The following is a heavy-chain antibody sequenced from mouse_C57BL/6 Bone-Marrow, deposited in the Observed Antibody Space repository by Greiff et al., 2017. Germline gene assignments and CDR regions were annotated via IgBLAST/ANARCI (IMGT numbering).Heavy chain of an antibody. Sequence: VQLQQSGAELVRPGASVKLSCKASGYTFTDYYINWVKQRPGPGLEWIARIYPGSGNTYYNEKFKGKATLTAEKSSSTVYMQLSSLTSEDSAVYFCARGDWELAWFAYWGQGTLVTVSA. J-gene: IGHJ3*01. CDR1: GYTFTDYY. CDR2: IYPGSGNT. V-gene: IGHV1-76*01. D-gene: IGHD2-13*01. CDR3: ARGDWELAWFAY.